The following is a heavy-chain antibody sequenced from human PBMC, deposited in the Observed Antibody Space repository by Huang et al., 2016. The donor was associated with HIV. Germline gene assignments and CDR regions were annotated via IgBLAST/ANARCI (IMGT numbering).Heavy chain of an antibody. CDR2: ITQSGRT. CDR3: ARGRGTSWSFFDT. CDR1: GDSLSGFF. V-gene: IGHV4-34*01. Sequence: QVRLDQWGAGLLKPSETLTLTCAVYGDSLSGFFWSGIRQSPGRGLEWIGEITQSGRTNDNPSLKSRVTIAIDTSKKQFSLKLKSVTADDTSTYYCARGRGTSWSFFDTWGQGSFVTVSS. J-gene: IGHJ5*02. D-gene: IGHD2-2*01.